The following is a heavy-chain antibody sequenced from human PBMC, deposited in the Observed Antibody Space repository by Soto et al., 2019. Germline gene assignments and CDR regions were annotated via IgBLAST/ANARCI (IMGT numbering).Heavy chain of an antibody. Sequence: QVQLVESGGGVVQPGRSLRLSCAASGFTFSHYAMHWVRQAPGKGLEWVALMSYDGSNEYYADSVKGRFTISRDNSKNTLYLQMNNLRAEDTAGYYCAKDGSHSFDYWGQGTLVTVSS. CDR1: GFTFSHYA. D-gene: IGHD1-26*01. J-gene: IGHJ4*02. CDR3: AKDGSHSFDY. CDR2: MSYDGSNE. V-gene: IGHV3-30*18.